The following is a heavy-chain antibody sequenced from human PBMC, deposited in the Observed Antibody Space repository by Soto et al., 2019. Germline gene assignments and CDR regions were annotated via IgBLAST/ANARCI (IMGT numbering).Heavy chain of an antibody. D-gene: IGHD4-17*01. CDR3: ARDLGDYGDYDGRWFDP. V-gene: IGHV3-66*01. CDR2: IYSGGST. CDR1: GFTVSSNY. Sequence: PGGSLRLSCAASGFTVSSNYMSWVRQAPGEGLEWVSVIYSGGSTYYADSVKGRFTISRDNSKNTLYLQMNSLRAEDTAVYYCARDLGDYGDYDGRWFDPWGQGTLVTVSS. J-gene: IGHJ5*02.